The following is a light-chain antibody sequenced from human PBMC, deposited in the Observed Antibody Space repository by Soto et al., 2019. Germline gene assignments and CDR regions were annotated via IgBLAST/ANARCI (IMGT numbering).Light chain of an antibody. V-gene: IGKV3-15*01. J-gene: IGKJ1*01. CDR2: GAS. Sequence: EIVMTQSPGTLSLSPAERPTLSCRASQSVSTNLAWYQQIPGQAPRLLIYGASTRATGIPARFSGSGSGTAFTIAISSLQSEDFAVYYCQNYNDWSQTFGLGTKVEI. CDR1: QSVSTN. CDR3: QNYNDWSQT.